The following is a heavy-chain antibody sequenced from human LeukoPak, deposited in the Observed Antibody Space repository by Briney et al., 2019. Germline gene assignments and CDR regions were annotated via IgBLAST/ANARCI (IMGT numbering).Heavy chain of an antibody. D-gene: IGHD6-13*01. V-gene: IGHV4-30-2*01. CDR2: IYHSGST. J-gene: IGHJ5*02. Sequence: PSQTLSLTCTVSGGSISSGGYYWSWIRQPPGKGLEWIGYIYHSGSTYYNPSLKSRVTISVDRSKNQFSLKLSSVTAADTAVYYCARGEQQLVPDWFDPWGQGTLVTVSS. CDR3: ARGEQQLVPDWFDP. CDR1: GGSISSGGYY.